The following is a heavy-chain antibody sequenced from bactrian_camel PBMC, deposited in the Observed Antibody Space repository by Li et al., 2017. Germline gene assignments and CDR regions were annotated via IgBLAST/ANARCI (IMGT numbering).Heavy chain of an antibody. CDR1: VLTYIRLC. Sequence: EVQLVESGGGSVQAGGSLRLSCYASVLTYIRLCMQGFPQTPGKKRGFVASLDMDGTTEYADSVKGRFAVSLNSAKNTLYLHMNSLKPDDTAMYVCAVADSAGDCYSASEYNYWGQGTQVTVS. CDR3: AVADSAGDCYSASEYNY. J-gene: IGHJ4*01. D-gene: IGHD2*01. CDR2: LDMDGTT. V-gene: IGHV3S67*01.